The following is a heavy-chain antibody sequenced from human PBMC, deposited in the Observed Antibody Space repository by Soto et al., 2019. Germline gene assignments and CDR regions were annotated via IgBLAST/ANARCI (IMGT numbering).Heavy chain of an antibody. CDR3: ARSHLYYDSSGYPDY. CDR2: ISSSGSTI. CDR1: GFTFSDYY. D-gene: IGHD3-22*01. J-gene: IGHJ4*02. Sequence: GGSLRLSCAASGFTFSDYYMSWIRQAPGKGLEWVSYISSSGSTIYYADSVRGRFTISRDNAKNSLYLQMNSLRAEDTAVYYCARSHLYYDSSGYPDYWGQGTLVTVSS. V-gene: IGHV3-11*01.